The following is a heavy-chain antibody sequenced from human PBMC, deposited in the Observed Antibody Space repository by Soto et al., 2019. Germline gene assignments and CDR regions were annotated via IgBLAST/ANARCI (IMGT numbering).Heavy chain of an antibody. D-gene: IGHD2-2*01. CDR1: GGTFSSYA. Sequence: GASVKVSCKASGGTFSSYAISWVRQAPGQGLEWMGGIIPIFGTANYAQKFQGRVTITADESTSTAYMELSSLRSEDTAVYYCATSPLYHGSSTSCCFYYGMDVWGQGTTVTVSS. V-gene: IGHV1-69*13. CDR2: IIPIFGTA. CDR3: ATSPLYHGSSTSCCFYYGMDV. J-gene: IGHJ6*02.